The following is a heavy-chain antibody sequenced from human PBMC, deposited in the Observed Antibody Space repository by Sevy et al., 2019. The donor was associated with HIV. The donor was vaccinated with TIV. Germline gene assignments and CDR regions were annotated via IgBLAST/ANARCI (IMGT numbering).Heavy chain of an antibody. CDR1: GYSFTSYW. V-gene: IGHV5-51*01. D-gene: IGHD6-13*01. CDR2: IYPGDSDT. Sequence: GESLKISCKGSGYSFTSYWIGWVRQMPGKGLEWTGIIYPGDSDTRYSPSFQGQVTISADKAISTAYLQWSSLKASDTAMYYCARLRSSGYWYFDLWGRGTLVTVSS. J-gene: IGHJ2*01. CDR3: ARLRSSGYWYFDL.